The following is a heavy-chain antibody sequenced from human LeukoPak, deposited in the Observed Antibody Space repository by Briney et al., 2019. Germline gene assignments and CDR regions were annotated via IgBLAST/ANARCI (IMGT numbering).Heavy chain of an antibody. V-gene: IGHV3-23*01. CDR3: AREVGEGITLPYFDY. Sequence: GGSLRLSCAASGFTSSSYAMSWVRQAPGKGLEWVSAISGSGGSTYYADSVKGRFTISRDNSKNTLYLQMNSLRAEDTAVYYCAREVGEGITLPYFDYWGQGTLVTVSS. J-gene: IGHJ4*02. D-gene: IGHD1-26*01. CDR2: ISGSGGST. CDR1: GFTSSSYA.